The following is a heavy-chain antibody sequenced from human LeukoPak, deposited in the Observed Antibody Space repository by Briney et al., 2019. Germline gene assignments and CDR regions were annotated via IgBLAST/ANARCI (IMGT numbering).Heavy chain of an antibody. V-gene: IGHV3-33*01. CDR3: ARDRYCSSTSCYGWTWFDP. CDR1: GFTFSSYD. Sequence: GGSLRLSCAASGFTFSSYDMHWVRQAPGKGLEWVAVIWYDGSNKYYADSVKGRFTISRDNSKNTLYLQMNSLRAEDTAVYYCARDRYCSSTSCYGWTWFDPWGQGTLVTVSS. CDR2: IWYDGSNK. D-gene: IGHD2-2*01. J-gene: IGHJ5*02.